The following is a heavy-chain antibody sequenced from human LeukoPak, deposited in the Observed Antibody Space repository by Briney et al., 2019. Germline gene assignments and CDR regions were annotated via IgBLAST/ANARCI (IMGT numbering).Heavy chain of an antibody. Sequence: SPTLSLTCTVSGGSISSDNYFWNWIRQPAGKGREWIGRIYTSGSTNYNPSLKSRVTISVDTSKNQFSLKLTSVTAADAAVYYCARIRRGEYLPGSHWGQGALVTVSS. CDR2: IYTSGST. V-gene: IGHV4-61*02. CDR1: GGSISSDNYF. D-gene: IGHD3-16*01. J-gene: IGHJ4*02. CDR3: ARIRRGEYLPGSH.